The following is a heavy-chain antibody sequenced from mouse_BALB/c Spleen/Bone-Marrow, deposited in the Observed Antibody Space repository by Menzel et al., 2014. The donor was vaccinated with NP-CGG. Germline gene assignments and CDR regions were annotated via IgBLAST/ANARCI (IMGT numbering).Heavy chain of an antibody. CDR2: ITSGGGST. V-gene: IGHV5-9-3*01. CDR1: GFTFSDYA. CDR3: ARQENWALDY. D-gene: IGHD4-1*01. J-gene: IGHJ2*01. Sequence: EVKLVESGGGLVKPGGSLKLSCAASGFTFSDYAVSWVRQSPEKRLGWVATITSGGGSTYYPDSVKGRFTISRDNAKNTLYLQMSSLRSEDTAMYYCARQENWALDYWGQGTTLTVSS.